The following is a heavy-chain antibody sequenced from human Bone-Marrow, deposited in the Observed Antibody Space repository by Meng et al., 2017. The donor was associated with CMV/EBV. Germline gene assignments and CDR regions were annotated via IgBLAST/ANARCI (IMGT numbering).Heavy chain of an antibody. CDR2: INPNSGGT. Sequence: ASVKVSCKASGYTFTGYYMHWVRQAPGQGLEWMGWINPNSGGTNYAQKFQGRVTMTRDTSISTAYTELSRLRSDDTAVYYCARGPYRLYQLLYGFDYWGQGTLVTVSS. D-gene: IGHD2-2*02. V-gene: IGHV1-2*02. CDR1: GYTFTGYY. CDR3: ARGPYRLYQLLYGFDY. J-gene: IGHJ4*02.